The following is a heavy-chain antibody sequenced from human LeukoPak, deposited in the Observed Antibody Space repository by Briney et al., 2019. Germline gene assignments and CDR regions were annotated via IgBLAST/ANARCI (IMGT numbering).Heavy chain of an antibody. CDR2: IYYSGST. V-gene: IGHV4-59*01. Sequence: PSKTLSLTCTVSGGSISSYYWSWIRQPPGKGLEWIGYIYYSGSTNYNPSLKSRVTISVDTSKNQFSLKLSSVTAADTAVYYCAREYCGGDCYSGVFDYWGQGTLVTVSS. D-gene: IGHD2-21*02. CDR1: GGSISSYY. CDR3: AREYCGGDCYSGVFDY. J-gene: IGHJ4*02.